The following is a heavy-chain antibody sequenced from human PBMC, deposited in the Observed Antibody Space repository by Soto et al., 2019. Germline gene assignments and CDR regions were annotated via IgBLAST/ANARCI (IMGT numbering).Heavy chain of an antibody. J-gene: IGHJ4*02. CDR3: ESSYGAGSRAFDY. CDR1: GDTFSFYS. D-gene: IGHD3-10*01. V-gene: IGHV1-69*02. CDR2: MNPILRMS. Sequence: QVQLVQSGAEVKKPGSSVKVSCKASGDTFSFYSINWVRQAPGLGLGWMGRMNPILRMSNYARRFQGRVTMTADESTSKAHMELSSLRSEVTAMYYCESSYGAGSRAFDYGGQGALVTVSS.